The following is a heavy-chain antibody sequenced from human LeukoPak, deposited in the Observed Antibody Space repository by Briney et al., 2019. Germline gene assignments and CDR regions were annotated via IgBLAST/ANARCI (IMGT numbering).Heavy chain of an antibody. CDR1: GYTFTGYY. D-gene: IGHD3-3*01. Sequence: GASVKVSCKASGYTFTGYYMHWVRQAPGQGLEWMGWINPNSGGTNYAQKFQGRVTMTRDTSISTAYMELSRLRSEDTAVYYCARVSYDPVPKFDYWGQGTLVTVSS. CDR2: INPNSGGT. V-gene: IGHV1-2*02. CDR3: ARVSYDPVPKFDY. J-gene: IGHJ4*02.